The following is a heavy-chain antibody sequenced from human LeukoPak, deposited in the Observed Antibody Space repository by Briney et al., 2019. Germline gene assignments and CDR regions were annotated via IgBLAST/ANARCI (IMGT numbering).Heavy chain of an antibody. CDR3: ARDLDTTVTMKGMDV. CDR1: GGTFSSYA. D-gene: IGHD4-17*01. J-gene: IGHJ6*04. Sequence: ASVKVSCKASGGTFSSYAISWVRQAPGQGLEWMGGIIPIFGTANYAQKFQGRVTITADESTSTAYMELSSLRSEDTAVYYCARDLDTTVTMKGMDVWGKGTTVTVSS. V-gene: IGHV1-69*13. CDR2: IIPIFGTA.